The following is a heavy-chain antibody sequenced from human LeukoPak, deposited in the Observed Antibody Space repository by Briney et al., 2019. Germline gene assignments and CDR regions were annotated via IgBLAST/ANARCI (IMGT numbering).Heavy chain of an antibody. J-gene: IGHJ4*02. CDR3: ARLPMAVTPHVDY. CDR2: MDYSGTT. D-gene: IGHD2-21*02. Sequence: AETLSLTCTVSGGSITSYYRSWIRQSPGKGLEWIGFMDYSGTTNYNPSLKSRVTISLGMSKNQFSLKLSSVTAADTAVYYCARLPMAVTPHVDYWGQGTLVTVSS. V-gene: IGHV4-59*01. CDR1: GGSITSYY.